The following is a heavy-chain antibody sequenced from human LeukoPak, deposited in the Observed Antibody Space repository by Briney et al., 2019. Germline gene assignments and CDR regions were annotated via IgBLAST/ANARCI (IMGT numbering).Heavy chain of an antibody. D-gene: IGHD1-26*01. V-gene: IGHV3-21*01. Sequence: PGGSLRLSCAVSGFTCSSYSMNWVRQAPGKGLEWVSSISSSSSYIYYADSVKGRFTISRDNAKNSLYLQMNSLRAEDTAVYYCARGDGGAAGYDYWGQGTLVTVSS. CDR2: ISSSSSYI. J-gene: IGHJ4*02. CDR1: GFTCSSYS. CDR3: ARGDGGAAGYDY.